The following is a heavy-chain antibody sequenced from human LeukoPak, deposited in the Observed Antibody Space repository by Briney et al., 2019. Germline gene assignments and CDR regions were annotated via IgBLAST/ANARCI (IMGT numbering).Heavy chain of an antibody. CDR1: GFSFSDYS. CDR3: ARDYKYAFDN. D-gene: IGHD5-24*01. J-gene: IGHJ4*02. V-gene: IGHV3-48*01. Sequence: GGSLRLSCAASGFSFSDYSMNWVRQAPGKGLEWISYIGISSGNTNYADSVKGRFTISGDKAKNSLYLQMNSLRVEDTAVYYCARDYKYAFDNWGQGTLVTVSS. CDR2: IGISSGNT.